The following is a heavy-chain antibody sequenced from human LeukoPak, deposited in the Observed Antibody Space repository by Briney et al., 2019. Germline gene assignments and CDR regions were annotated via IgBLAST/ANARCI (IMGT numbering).Heavy chain of an antibody. J-gene: IGHJ4*02. CDR2: ISGGGRTT. CDR3: ARVGGIWRLDY. CDR1: GFTFSSYE. Sequence: GGSLRLSCAASGFTFSSYEMNWVRQAPGKGLEWLSHISGGGRTTYYADSVKGRFTISRDNAENSLYLRMNSLRAEDTAVYYCARVGGIWRLDYWGQGTRVTVSS. D-gene: IGHD3-3*01. V-gene: IGHV3-48*03.